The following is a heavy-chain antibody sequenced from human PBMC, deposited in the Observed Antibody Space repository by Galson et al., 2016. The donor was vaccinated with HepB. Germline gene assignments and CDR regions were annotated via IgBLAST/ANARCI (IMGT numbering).Heavy chain of an antibody. D-gene: IGHD3-22*01. CDR1: GFTFSSFE. Sequence: SLRLSCAASGFTFSSFEMNWVRQAPGKGLEWVSYISSSVSTIYYADSVKGRFTISRDDAKSSLFPQMNSLRAEDTGVYYCARGWARSTYYYDNSGYDSWGQGTLVIVSS. V-gene: IGHV3-48*03. CDR2: ISSSVSTI. CDR3: ARGWARSTYYYDNSGYDS. J-gene: IGHJ4*02.